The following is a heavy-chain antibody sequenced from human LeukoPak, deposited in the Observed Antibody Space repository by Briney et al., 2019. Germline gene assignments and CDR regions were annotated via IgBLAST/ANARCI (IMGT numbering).Heavy chain of an antibody. CDR3: ARASPVYSGSHNDYYCYYGMDV. CDR1: VGTYSSYA. Sequence: GSSVKVSCKATVGTYSSYAISWVRQAPGKGLAWMGRIIPILGMANYAQKCQGRVTITADKSTSTAYMELCSLRSEDTAVYYCARASPVYSGSHNDYYCYYGMDVWGQGTRVTVSS. V-gene: IGHV1-69*04. CDR2: IIPILGMA. D-gene: IGHD1-26*01. J-gene: IGHJ6*02.